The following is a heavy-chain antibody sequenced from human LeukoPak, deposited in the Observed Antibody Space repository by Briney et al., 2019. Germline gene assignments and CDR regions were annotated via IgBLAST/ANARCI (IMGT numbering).Heavy chain of an antibody. CDR1: GFTFDDYA. CDR2: ISWNSGSI. D-gene: IGHD4-17*01. Sequence: GRSLRLSCAASGFTFDDYAMHWVRHAPGKGLEWVSGISWNSGSIGYADSVKGRFTISRDNAKNSLYLQMNSLRAEDTALYYCAKGSAVTTSAPFDYWGQGTLVTVSS. J-gene: IGHJ4*02. V-gene: IGHV3-9*01. CDR3: AKGSAVTTSAPFDY.